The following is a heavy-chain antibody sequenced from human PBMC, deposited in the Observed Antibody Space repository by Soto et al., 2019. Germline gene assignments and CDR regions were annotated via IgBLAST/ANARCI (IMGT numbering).Heavy chain of an antibody. CDR2: ISGSGNTT. CDR1: GFTFSSYA. J-gene: IGHJ4*02. V-gene: IGHV3-23*01. CDR3: AKDQSSSWYPQY. D-gene: IGHD6-13*01. Sequence: EVQLLESGGGLVQPGGSLRLSCAASGFTFSSYAMTWVRRAPGKGLEWVSAISGSGNTTYYADSVKGRFTISRDSSKNTLYLQMNSLRAEDTAVYFCAKDQSSSWYPQYWGQGTLVTVSS.